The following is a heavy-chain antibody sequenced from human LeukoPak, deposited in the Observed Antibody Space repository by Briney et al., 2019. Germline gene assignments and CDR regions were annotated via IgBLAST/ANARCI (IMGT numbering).Heavy chain of an antibody. CDR2: IYYSGST. CDR3: ARVSRRMATIPYFDY. Sequence: SETLSLTCTVSGGSISSYYWSWIRQPPGKGLEWIGYIYYSGSTNYNPSLKSRVTISVDTSKNQFSLKLSSVTAADTAVYYCARVSRRMATIPYFDYWGQGTLVTVSS. J-gene: IGHJ4*02. D-gene: IGHD5-24*01. V-gene: IGHV4-59*12. CDR1: GGSISSYY.